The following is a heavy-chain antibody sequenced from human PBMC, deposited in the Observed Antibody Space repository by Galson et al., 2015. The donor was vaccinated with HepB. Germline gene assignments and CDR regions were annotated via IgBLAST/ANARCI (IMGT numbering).Heavy chain of an antibody. CDR3: ASHSDDWSHYWYFDL. CDR2: ISSSSSYI. Sequence: SLRLSCAASGFTFSSYNLNWVRQAPGKGLEWVSSISSSSSYIYYADSVKGRFTISRDNAKNSLYLQMNSLRAEDTAVYYCASHSDDWSHYWYFDLWGRGTLVTVSS. D-gene: IGHD3-9*01. V-gene: IGHV3-21*01. J-gene: IGHJ2*01. CDR1: GFTFSSYN.